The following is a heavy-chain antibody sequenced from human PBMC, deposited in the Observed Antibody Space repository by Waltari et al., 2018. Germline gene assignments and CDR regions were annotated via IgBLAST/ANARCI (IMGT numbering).Heavy chain of an antibody. CDR2: INIYNGNT. CDR3: ARGGVTASPQNYFYYYMDV. CDR1: AYTFTSYG. J-gene: IGHJ6*03. V-gene: IGHV1-18*01. Sequence: QIELVQSGAEVKKPGASVKVSCKASAYTFTSYGINWVRQAPGQGLEWMGWINIYNGNTKSAERFQARLTMTTDTSTSTAYMELRSLRSDDTAVYYCARGGVTASPQNYFYYYMDVWGTGTTVTVS. D-gene: IGHD3-3*01.